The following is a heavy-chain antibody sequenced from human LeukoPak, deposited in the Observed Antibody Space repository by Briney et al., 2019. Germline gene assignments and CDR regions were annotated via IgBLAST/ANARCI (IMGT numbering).Heavy chain of an antibody. CDR2: TYHSGST. D-gene: IGHD3-10*01. CDR1: GYSISSGYY. Sequence: SETLSLTCAVSGYSISSGYYWGWIRQPPGKGLEWIGSTYHSGSTYYNPSLKSRVTISVDTSKNQFSLKLSSVTAADTAVYYCATLLTYYYGSGSHDAFDIWGQGTMVTVSS. V-gene: IGHV4-38-2*01. J-gene: IGHJ3*02. CDR3: ATLLTYYYGSGSHDAFDI.